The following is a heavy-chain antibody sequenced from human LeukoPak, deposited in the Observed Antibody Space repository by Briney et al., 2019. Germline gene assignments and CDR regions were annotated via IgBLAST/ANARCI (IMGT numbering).Heavy chain of an antibody. J-gene: IGHJ4*02. CDR2: INPLTGFT. Sequence: ASVKVSCKASGYTFTDDYMHWVRQAPGQGLEWMGWINPLTGFTNYAQKFQGRVTMTRDTSICTAYMEVRRLRFDDTAVYYCAPTPEAYTSNWNVWGQGTLVTVSS. CDR1: GYTFTDDY. D-gene: IGHD6-13*01. CDR3: APTPEAYTSNWNV. V-gene: IGHV1-2*02.